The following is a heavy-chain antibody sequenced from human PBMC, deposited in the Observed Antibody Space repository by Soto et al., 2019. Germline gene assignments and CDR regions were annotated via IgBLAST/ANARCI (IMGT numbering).Heavy chain of an antibody. CDR1: GYTLTELS. V-gene: IGHV1-24*01. D-gene: IGHD3-22*01. Sequence: GASVKGSCKVSGYTLTELSMHWVRQAPGKGLEWMGGFDPEDGETIYAQKFQGRVTMTEDTSTDTAYMELSSLRSEDTAVYYCATGPLYDSSYFDYWGQGTLVTVSS. CDR2: FDPEDGET. CDR3: ATGPLYDSSYFDY. J-gene: IGHJ4*02.